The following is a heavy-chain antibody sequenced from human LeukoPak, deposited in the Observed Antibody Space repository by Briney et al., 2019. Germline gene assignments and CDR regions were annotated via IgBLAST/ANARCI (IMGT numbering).Heavy chain of an antibody. CDR1: GFTFSSYG. Sequence: GGSLRLSCAASGFTFSSYGMSWVRQAPGKGLEWVSAISGSGGSTYYADSVKGRFTISRDNSKNTLYLQMNSLRAEDTAVYYCAKDRARWGVGATYHFDYWGQGTLVTVSS. CDR3: AKDRARWGVGATYHFDY. D-gene: IGHD1-26*01. CDR2: ISGSGGST. J-gene: IGHJ4*02. V-gene: IGHV3-23*01.